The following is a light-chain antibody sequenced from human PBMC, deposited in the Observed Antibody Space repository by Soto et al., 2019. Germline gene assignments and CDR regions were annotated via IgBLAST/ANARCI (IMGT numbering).Light chain of an antibody. CDR2: GAS. CDR3: QQYNNWLQWT. Sequence: IVMTQSPATLSVSPGERASLSCRASQNVNTNLAWYQQRPGQVPKLLIYGASTRATAIPARFSGSGSGTEFTLTISSLQSEDFAVYYCQQYNNWLQWTFVQGTKVDIK. V-gene: IGKV3-15*01. CDR1: QNVNTN. J-gene: IGKJ1*01.